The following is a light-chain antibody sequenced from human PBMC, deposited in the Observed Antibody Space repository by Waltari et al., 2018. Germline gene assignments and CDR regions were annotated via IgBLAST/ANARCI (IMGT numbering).Light chain of an antibody. J-gene: IGLJ2*01. CDR3: AAWDRSLSIVV. V-gene: IGLV1-44*01. Sequence: QSVLTQPPSASGTPGQRVTISCSGSSSNIGVSTVNWYQQFPGTAPKLLIYSSIQRPSGVPVRFSGSKSGTSASRAISGLQSEDEADYYCAAWDRSLSIVVFGGGTKLTVL. CDR2: SSI. CDR1: SSNIGVST.